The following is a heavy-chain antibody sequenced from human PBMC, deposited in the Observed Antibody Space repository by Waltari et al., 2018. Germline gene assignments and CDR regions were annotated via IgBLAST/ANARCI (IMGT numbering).Heavy chain of an antibody. J-gene: IGHJ4*02. D-gene: IGHD1-26*01. CDR1: GGSISSYY. CDR3: ARSEWELRTFDY. V-gene: IGHV4-59*08. Sequence: QVQLQESGPGLVKPSETLSLTCTVSGGSISSYYWSWIRQPPGKGLEWIGYIYYSGSTNYNPSLKSRVTISVDTSKNQFSLKLSSVTAADTAVYYCARSEWELRTFDYWGQGTLVTVSS. CDR2: IYYSGST.